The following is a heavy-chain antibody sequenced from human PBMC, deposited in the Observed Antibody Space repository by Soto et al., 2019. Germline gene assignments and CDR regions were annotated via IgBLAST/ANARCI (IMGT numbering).Heavy chain of an antibody. J-gene: IGHJ4*02. CDR1: GGSVSSGSYY. CDR2: IYYSGST. Sequence: SETLSLTCTVSGGSVSSGSYYWSWIRQPPGKGLEWIGYIYYSGSTNYNTSLKNRVTISVDTSKNQFSLKLSSVTAADTAVYYCAREGPAAAGAFDYWGQGTLVTVS. D-gene: IGHD6-13*01. V-gene: IGHV4-61*01. CDR3: AREGPAAAGAFDY.